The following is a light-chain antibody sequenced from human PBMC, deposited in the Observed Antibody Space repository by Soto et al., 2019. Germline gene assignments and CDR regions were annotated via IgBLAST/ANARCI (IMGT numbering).Light chain of an antibody. CDR1: SSNIGAGYD. CDR2: ANT. V-gene: IGLV1-40*01. Sequence: QSVLTQPPSLSGAPGQRVTISCTGSSSNIGAGYDVHWYQQLPGTAPKLLIYANTNRPSGVPDRFSGSKSGTSASLAITELRAEDEADYYCQSYDSSLSGYVFGTGTKLTVL. J-gene: IGLJ1*01. CDR3: QSYDSSLSGYV.